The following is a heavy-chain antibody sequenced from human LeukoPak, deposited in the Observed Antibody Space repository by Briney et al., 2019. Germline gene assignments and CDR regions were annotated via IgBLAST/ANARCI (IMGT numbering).Heavy chain of an antibody. Sequence: SETLSLTCTVSGGSISSYYWSWIRQPPGKGLEWIGYIYYSGSTNYNPSLKSRVTISVDTSKNQFSLKLSSVTAADTAVYYCASLVVVAAIGGYFDYWGQGTLVTVSS. CDR3: ASLVVVAAIGGYFDY. V-gene: IGHV4-59*08. CDR2: IYYSGST. J-gene: IGHJ4*02. D-gene: IGHD2-15*01. CDR1: GGSISSYY.